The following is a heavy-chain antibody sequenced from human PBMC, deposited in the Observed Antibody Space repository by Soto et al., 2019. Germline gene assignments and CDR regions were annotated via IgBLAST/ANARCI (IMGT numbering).Heavy chain of an antibody. D-gene: IGHD6-13*01. CDR2: VHSSGST. V-gene: IGHV4-4*07. J-gene: IGHJ5*02. CDR3: ARDQGVAAAGITCFDP. CDR1: GDSMNTYH. Sequence: SETLSLTCTVAGDSMNTYHWSWIRQPAGKGLEWIGHVHSSGSTNYNPSLKSRVTMSVDTSKNQFSLRLMSVPAADTAVYYCARDQGVAAAGITCFDPCGQGSRVTVSS.